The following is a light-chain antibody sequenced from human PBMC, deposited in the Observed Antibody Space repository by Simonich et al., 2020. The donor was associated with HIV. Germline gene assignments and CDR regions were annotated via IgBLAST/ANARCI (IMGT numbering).Light chain of an antibody. CDR2: AAS. Sequence: DIQMTQSPSSLSASVGDRATITCRASQSISSYLNWYQQKPGKAPKLLIYAASSLQSGVPSRFSGSGSGTDFTLTISSLQREDFASYYCQQSYSTPFTFGQGTKVEIK. J-gene: IGKJ2*01. V-gene: IGKV1-39*01. CDR1: QSISSY. CDR3: QQSYSTPFT.